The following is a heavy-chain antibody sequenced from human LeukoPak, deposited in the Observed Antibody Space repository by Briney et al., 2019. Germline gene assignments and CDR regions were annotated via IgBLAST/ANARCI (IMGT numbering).Heavy chain of an antibody. CDR1: GYTFTSYD. V-gene: IGHV1-46*01. CDR3: ARDPSGSYFDY. Sequence: ASVKVSCKASGYTFTSYDINGVRQATGQGLEWMGIINPSGGSTSYAQKFQGRVTMTRDMSTSTVYMELSSLRSEDTAVYYCARDPSGSYFDYWGQGTLVTVSS. J-gene: IGHJ4*02. D-gene: IGHD1-26*01. CDR2: INPSGGST.